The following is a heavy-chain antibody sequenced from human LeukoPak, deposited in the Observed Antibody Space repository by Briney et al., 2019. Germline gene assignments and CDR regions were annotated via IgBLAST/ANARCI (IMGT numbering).Heavy chain of an antibody. V-gene: IGHV4-39*01. CDR3: ARRITIFGVAYNWFDP. CDR1: GGSISSSSYY. J-gene: IGHJ5*02. D-gene: IGHD3-3*01. CDR2: IYYSGST. Sequence: SETLSLTRTVSGGSISSSSYYWGWIRQPPGKGLEWIGSIYYSGSTYYNPSLKSRVTISVDTSKNQFSLKLSSVTAADTAVYYCARRITIFGVAYNWFDPWGQGTLVTVSS.